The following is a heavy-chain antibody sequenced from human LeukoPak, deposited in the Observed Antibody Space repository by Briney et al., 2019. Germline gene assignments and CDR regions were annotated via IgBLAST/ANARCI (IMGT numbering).Heavy chain of an antibody. V-gene: IGHV3-33*01. J-gene: IGHJ4*02. Sequence: GGSLRLSCAASGFTFSSYGMHWVRQAPGKGLEWVAVIWYDGSNKYYADSVKGRFTISRDNSKNTLYLQMNSLRAEVTAVYYCAREVYYVWGSYRPSGYFDYWGQGTLVTVSS. CDR2: IWYDGSNK. CDR1: GFTFSSYG. D-gene: IGHD3-16*02. CDR3: AREVYYVWGSYRPSGYFDY.